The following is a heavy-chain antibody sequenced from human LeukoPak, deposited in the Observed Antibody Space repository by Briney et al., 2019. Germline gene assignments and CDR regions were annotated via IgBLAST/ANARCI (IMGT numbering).Heavy chain of an antibody. CDR1: GYTFTGYY. D-gene: IGHD2-2*01. V-gene: IGHV1-2*02. J-gene: IGHJ6*02. CDR2: INPNSGGT. Sequence: ASVKVSCKASGYTFTGYYMHWVRQAPGQGLEWMGWINPNSGGTNYAQKFRGRVTMTRDTSISTAYMELSRLRSDDTAVYYCARKSQGRYCSSTSCQTRGMDVWGQGTTVIVSS. CDR3: ARKSQGRYCSSTSCQTRGMDV.